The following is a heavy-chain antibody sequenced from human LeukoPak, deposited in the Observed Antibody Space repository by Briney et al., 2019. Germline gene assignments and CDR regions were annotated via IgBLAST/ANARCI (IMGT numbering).Heavy chain of an antibody. J-gene: IGHJ3*02. V-gene: IGHV4-31*03. Sequence: SKTLTLTCTVSGFTFSSGGYYWSCIGPHPGQGLEWIGYIYYSGSNYYNPSLKRRVTISGDTSKNQFSLKLSSVTAADTAVYYCARATTGTLAFDIWGQGTMVTVSS. CDR3: ARATTGTLAFDI. CDR2: IYYSGSN. D-gene: IGHD1-7*01. CDR1: GFTFSSGGYY.